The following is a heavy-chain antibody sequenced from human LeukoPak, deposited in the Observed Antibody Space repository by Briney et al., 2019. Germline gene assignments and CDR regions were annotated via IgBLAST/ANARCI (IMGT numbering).Heavy chain of an antibody. CDR2: ISGSGGST. D-gene: IGHD2-2*02. CDR3: AITRAGWGAPAAIGNTEYFQH. J-gene: IGHJ1*01. Sequence: PGGSLRLSCAASGFTFSTYAMSWVRQAPGKGLEWVSAISGSGGSTYYADSVKGRFTISRDNSKNTLYLQMNSLRAEDTAVYYCAITRAGWGAPAAIGNTEYFQHWGQGTLVTVSS. CDR1: GFTFSTYA. V-gene: IGHV3-23*01.